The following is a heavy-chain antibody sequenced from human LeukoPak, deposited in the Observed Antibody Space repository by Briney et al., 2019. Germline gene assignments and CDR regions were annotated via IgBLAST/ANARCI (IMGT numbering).Heavy chain of an antibody. D-gene: IGHD4-11*01. V-gene: IGHV4-61*02. CDR1: GGSISSGSYY. CDR3: ARGSSSNYAYYFDY. J-gene: IGHJ4*02. CDR2: IYTSGST. Sequence: PSEALSLTCTVSGGSISSGSYYWSWIRQPAGKGLEWIGRIYTSGSTNYNPSLKSRVTISVDTSKNQFSLKLSSVTAADTAVYYCARGSSSNYAYYFDYWGQGTLVTVSS.